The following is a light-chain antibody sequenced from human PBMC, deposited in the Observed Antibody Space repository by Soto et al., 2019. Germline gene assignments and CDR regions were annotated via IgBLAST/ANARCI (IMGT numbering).Light chain of an antibody. CDR3: QQYNSYSPLT. V-gene: IGKV1-5*03. J-gene: IGKJ4*01. CDR2: KAS. CDR1: QNINTG. Sequence: DIQMTQSPSTLSASVGDSVTISCRASQNINTGLAWYHQKPGMAPKLLIYKASGLESGVPSRFSGSGSGTDFTLTISSLQPDDFATYYCQQYNSYSPLTFGGGTKVDIK.